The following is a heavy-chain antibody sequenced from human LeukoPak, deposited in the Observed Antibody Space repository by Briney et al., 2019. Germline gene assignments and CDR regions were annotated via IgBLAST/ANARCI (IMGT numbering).Heavy chain of an antibody. CDR2: ISADNGNT. CDR1: GYTFTSYG. Sequence: GASVKVSCKASGYTFTSYGISWVRQAPGQGLEWMGWISADNGNTHSAQKFQGRVTMTTDTSTSTAYMELRSLRSDDTAVYYCAREGPMTGGASDHWGQGTLVTVSS. D-gene: IGHD3-10*02. V-gene: IGHV1-18*01. CDR3: AREGPMTGGASDH. J-gene: IGHJ4*02.